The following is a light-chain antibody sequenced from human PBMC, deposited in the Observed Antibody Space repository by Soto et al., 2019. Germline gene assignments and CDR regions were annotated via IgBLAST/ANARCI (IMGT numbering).Light chain of an antibody. CDR1: QSVPSR. J-gene: IGKJ5*01. V-gene: IGKV3-15*01. CDR3: QQYNNWPVT. Sequence: EIVMTQSPATLSVSPGEHVTLSCRASQSVPSRIARYQQKPGQAPSLLLIGASTKATGGPDRFSGTGSGTEFTLTISSLQSEDFAVYYCQQYNNWPVTFGQGTRLEIK. CDR2: GAS.